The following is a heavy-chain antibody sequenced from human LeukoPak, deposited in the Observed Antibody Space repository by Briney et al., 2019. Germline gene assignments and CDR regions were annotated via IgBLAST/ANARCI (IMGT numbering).Heavy chain of an antibody. Sequence: SETLSLTCAVYGGSFSGYYWSWIRQPPGKGLEWIGYIYYSGSTNYNPSLKSRVTISVDTSKNQFSLKLSSVTAADTAVYYCARSYDSSGYVDYWGQGTLVTVSS. D-gene: IGHD3-22*01. CDR3: ARSYDSSGYVDY. CDR2: IYYSGST. CDR1: GGSFSGYY. J-gene: IGHJ4*02. V-gene: IGHV4-59*01.